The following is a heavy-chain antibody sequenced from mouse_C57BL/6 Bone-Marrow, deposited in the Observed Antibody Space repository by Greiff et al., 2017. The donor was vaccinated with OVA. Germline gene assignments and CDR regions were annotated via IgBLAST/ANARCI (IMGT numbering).Heavy chain of an antibody. CDR3: ARCDGYYEDAMDY. Sequence: VHLVESGPELVKPGASVKISCKASGYSFTSYYIHWVKQRPGQGLEWIGWIYPGSGNTKYNEKFKGKATLTADTSSSTAYMQLSSLTSEDSAVYYCARCDGYYEDAMDYWGQGTSVTVSS. CDR2: IYPGSGNT. CDR1: GYSFTSYY. V-gene: IGHV1-66*01. J-gene: IGHJ4*01. D-gene: IGHD2-3*01.